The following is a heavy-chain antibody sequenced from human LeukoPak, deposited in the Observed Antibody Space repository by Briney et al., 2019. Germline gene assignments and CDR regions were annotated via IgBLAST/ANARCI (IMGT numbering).Heavy chain of an antibody. J-gene: IGHJ4*02. CDR3: AREGRLSPY. CDR2: IKEDGSEK. V-gene: IGHV3-7*05. CDR1: GFSLSGHW. Sequence: GGSLRLSCAASGFSLSGHWMNWVRQPPGKGLEWVANIKEDGSEKYYVDSVKGRFTISKDNAKNSLYLQMNSLRVEDTAVYYCAREGRLSPYWGQGTLVTVSS.